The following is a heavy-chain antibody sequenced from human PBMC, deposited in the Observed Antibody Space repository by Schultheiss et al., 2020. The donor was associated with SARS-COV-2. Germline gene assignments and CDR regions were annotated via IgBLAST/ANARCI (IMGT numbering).Heavy chain of an antibody. Sequence: GESLKISCKGSGYSFSSYWLGWVRQMPGKGLEWMGIIYPGESDTRYSPSIQGQVTISADKSISTAYLQWSSLKASDTAMYYCARPTWGYSTGFYPIHFDFWGQGTLVTVSS. CDR3: ARPTWGYSTGFYPIHFDF. CDR2: IYPGESDT. V-gene: IGHV5-51*01. D-gene: IGHD3-22*01. CDR1: GYSFSSYW. J-gene: IGHJ4*02.